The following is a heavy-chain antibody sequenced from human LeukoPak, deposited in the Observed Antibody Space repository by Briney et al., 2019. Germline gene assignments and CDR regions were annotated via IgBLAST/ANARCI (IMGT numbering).Heavy chain of an antibody. J-gene: IGHJ4*02. CDR3: ARLGIAARLVADY. CDR1: GGSFSGYY. D-gene: IGHD6-6*01. CDR2: INHSGST. V-gene: IGHV4-34*01. Sequence: SETLSLTCAVYGGSFSGYYWSWIRQPPGKGLEWIGEINHSGSTNYNPSLKSRVTISVDTSKNQFSLKLSSVTAADTAVYYCARLGIAARLVADYWGQGTPVTVSS.